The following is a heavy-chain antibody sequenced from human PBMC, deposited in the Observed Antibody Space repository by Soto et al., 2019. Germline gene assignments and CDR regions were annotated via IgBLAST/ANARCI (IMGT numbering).Heavy chain of an antibody. D-gene: IGHD1-26*01. CDR1: GGTLTISSHG. CDR3: ARDKGILYGAGRMDY. J-gene: IGHJ4*02. CDR2: IIAMFGTA. V-gene: IGHV1-69*01. Sequence: QVTLVQSGAEVRKPGSSMKVSCKASGGTLTISSHGISWVRQAPGQGLEWMGGIIAMFGTANYAQKFQGRVTITADESTSTAYMELRSLGSDDTAVYYCARDKGILYGAGRMDYWGQGTLVTVSS.